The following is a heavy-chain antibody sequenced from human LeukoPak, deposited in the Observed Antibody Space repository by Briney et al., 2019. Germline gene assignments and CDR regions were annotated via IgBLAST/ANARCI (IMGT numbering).Heavy chain of an antibody. J-gene: IGHJ6*02. CDR3: ARHSPGYYYYGMDV. CDR1: GGSISSSSFY. CDR2: IYYSGST. Sequence: SETLSLTCTVSGGSISSSSFYWGWIRQPPGKGLEWIGSIYYSGSTYYNPSLQSRVTISVDTSKNQFSPKLTSVTAADTGVYYCARHSPGYYYYGMDVWGQGTTVTVSS. V-gene: IGHV4-39*01.